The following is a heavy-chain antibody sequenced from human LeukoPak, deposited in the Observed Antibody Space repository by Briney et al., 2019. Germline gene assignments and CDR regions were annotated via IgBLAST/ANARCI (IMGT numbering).Heavy chain of an antibody. Sequence: GGSLRLSCAASGFTFSNYAMSWVRQAPGKGLEWVSTITGSGDSTYYAASVKGRFTLSRDISKNTLYLQMNSLRAEDTAVYYCAKLYCSGSSCYSIDHWGQGTLVTVSS. D-gene: IGHD2-15*01. J-gene: IGHJ4*02. CDR1: GFTFSNYA. V-gene: IGHV3-23*01. CDR3: AKLYCSGSSCYSIDH. CDR2: ITGSGDST.